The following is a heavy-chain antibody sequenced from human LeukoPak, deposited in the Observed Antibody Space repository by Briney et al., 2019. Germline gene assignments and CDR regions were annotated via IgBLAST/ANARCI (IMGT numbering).Heavy chain of an antibody. CDR1: GFTFGNYA. D-gene: IGHD2-2*01. Sequence: GGSLRLYCAASGFTFGNYAMNWVRQAPGKGLEWVANIKEDGSEKYYVDSVKGRFTISRDNARNSLYLRMNSLRAEDTAVYYCASGRQLGYWGQGTLVTVSS. J-gene: IGHJ4*02. CDR3: ASGRQLGY. CDR2: IKEDGSEK. V-gene: IGHV3-7*01.